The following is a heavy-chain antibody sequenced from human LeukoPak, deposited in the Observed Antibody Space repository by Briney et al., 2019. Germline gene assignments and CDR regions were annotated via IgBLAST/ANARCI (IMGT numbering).Heavy chain of an antibody. CDR2: ISYSGGT. V-gene: IGHV4-59*01. J-gene: IGHJ5*02. CDR1: GGSISTYF. CDR3: ARDPPDP. Sequence: SETLSLTCTVSGGSISTYFWNYIRQSPGKGLQWIGYISYSGGTNYNPSLKSRVTISVDTSKNQFSLNLTSVTSADTAIYYCARDPPDPWGQGTLVTVSS.